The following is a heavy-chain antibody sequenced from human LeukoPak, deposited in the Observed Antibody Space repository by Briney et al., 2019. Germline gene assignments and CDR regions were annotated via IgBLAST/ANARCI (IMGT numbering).Heavy chain of an antibody. Sequence: GGSLRLSCAASGFTFSRYWMSWVRQAPGKGLEWVANIKQDGSEKYYVDSVKGRFTISRDNAKNSLYLQMNSLRAEDTAVYYCARGGDHPTYLFQYMDVWGKGTPVTVSS. J-gene: IGHJ6*03. CDR3: ARGGDHPTYLFQYMDV. CDR2: IKQDGSEK. CDR1: GFTFSRYW. D-gene: IGHD3-16*01. V-gene: IGHV3-7*01.